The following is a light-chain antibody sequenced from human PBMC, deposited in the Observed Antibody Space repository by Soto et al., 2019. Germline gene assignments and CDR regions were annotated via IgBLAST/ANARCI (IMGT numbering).Light chain of an antibody. CDR3: SSYITTNSRV. V-gene: IGLV2-14*01. CDR1: SSYIGDFNF. CDR2: EVS. J-gene: IGLJ1*01. Sequence: QSALTQPASVSGSPGQSITISCTGTSSYIGDFNFVSWYQQHPGKAPKLMIYEVSNRPSGVSDRFSGSKSGNTASLTISGLQAEDEADYYCSSYITTNSRVFGTGTQLTVL.